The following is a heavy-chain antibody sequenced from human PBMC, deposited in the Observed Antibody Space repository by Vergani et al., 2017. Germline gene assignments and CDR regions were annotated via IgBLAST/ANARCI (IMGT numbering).Heavy chain of an antibody. CDR1: GGSISSSSYY. CDR3: ARGYCSSTSCYRAWFDP. J-gene: IGHJ5*02. V-gene: IGHV4-39*07. D-gene: IGHD2-2*02. CDR2: IYYSGST. Sequence: QLQLQESGPGLVKPSETLSLTCTVSGGSISSSSYYWGWIRQPPGKGLEWIGSIYYSGSTYYNPSLKSRVTISVDTSKNQFSLKLSSVTAADTAVYYCARGYCSSTSCYRAWFDPWGQGTLVTVSS.